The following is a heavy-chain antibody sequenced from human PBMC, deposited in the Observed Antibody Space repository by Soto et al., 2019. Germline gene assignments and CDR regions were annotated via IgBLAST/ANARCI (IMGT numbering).Heavy chain of an antibody. CDR1: GFTFSSYS. Sequence: EVQLVESGGGLVQPGGSLRLSCAASGFTFSSYSMNWVRQAPGKGLEWVSYISSSSSTIYYADSVKGRFTISRDNAQNSLYLQMNSLRGEDTAVYSCARDSSGWSGEFDYWGQGTLVTVSS. CDR3: ARDSSGWSGEFDY. D-gene: IGHD6-19*01. V-gene: IGHV3-48*01. J-gene: IGHJ4*02. CDR2: ISSSSSTI.